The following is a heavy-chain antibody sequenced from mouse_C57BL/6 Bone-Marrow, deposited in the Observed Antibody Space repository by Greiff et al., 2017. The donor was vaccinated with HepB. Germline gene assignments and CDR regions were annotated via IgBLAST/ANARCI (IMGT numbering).Heavy chain of an antibody. CDR2: IYPRDGST. Sequence: LVESGPELVKPGASVKLSCKASGYTFTSYDINWVKQRPGQGLEWIGWIYPRDGSTKYNEKFKGKATLTVDTSSSTAYMELHSLTSEDSAVYFCARETLYGNYAWFAYWGQGTLVTVSA. CDR3: ARETLYGNYAWFAY. D-gene: IGHD2-1*01. J-gene: IGHJ3*01. CDR1: GYTFTSYD. V-gene: IGHV1-85*01.